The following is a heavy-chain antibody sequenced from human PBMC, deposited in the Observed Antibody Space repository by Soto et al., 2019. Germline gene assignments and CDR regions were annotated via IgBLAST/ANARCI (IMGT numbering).Heavy chain of an antibody. J-gene: IGHJ4*02. CDR1: GFTFSSYA. V-gene: IGHV3-23*01. CDR3: AKGRGLLLIFFDY. CDR2: ISGSGGST. Sequence: GGSLRLSCAASGFTFSSYAMSWVRQAPGKGLEWVSAISGSGGSTYYADSVKGRFTIFRDNSKNTLYLQMNSLRAEDTAVYYCAKGRGLLLIFFDYWGQGTLVTVSS. D-gene: IGHD3-10*01.